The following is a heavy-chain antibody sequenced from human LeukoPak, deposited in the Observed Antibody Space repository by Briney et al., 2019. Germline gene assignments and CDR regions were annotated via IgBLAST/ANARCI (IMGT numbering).Heavy chain of an antibody. CDR3: ARDRAWNYFDY. D-gene: IGHD3-3*01. CDR1: GFTFSRHG. V-gene: IGHV3-30*03. Sequence: GGSLRLSCAASGFTFSRHGMHWVRQAPGKGLEWVAIISNDGSRKYYGHSVEGRFTISRDNSKNTLYLQMDSLRAEDTAVYYCARDRAWNYFDYWGQGTLVTVSS. CDR2: ISNDGSRK. J-gene: IGHJ4*02.